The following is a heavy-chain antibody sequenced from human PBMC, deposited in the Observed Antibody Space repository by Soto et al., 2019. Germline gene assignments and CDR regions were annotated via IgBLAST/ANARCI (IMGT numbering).Heavy chain of an antibody. D-gene: IGHD2-21*02. CDR1: GGSISFDHYH. CDR2: VHYSGSV. V-gene: IGHV4-30-4*01. Sequence: QVQLQQSGPGLVKPSQTLSLTCTVSGGSISFDHYHWTWIRQPPGKGLEWIGYVHYSGSVLYNPSLQSRVSISVDTPKYQFSLKLSSVTAADTAVYFCAREDDGGDRDYYGLDVWGQGTTVTVSS. CDR3: AREDDGGDRDYYGLDV. J-gene: IGHJ6*02.